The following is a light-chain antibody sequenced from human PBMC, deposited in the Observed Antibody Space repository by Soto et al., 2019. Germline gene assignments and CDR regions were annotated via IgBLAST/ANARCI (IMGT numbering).Light chain of an antibody. CDR2: DAS. J-gene: IGKJ5*01. CDR1: QSISTY. Sequence: IHMTHSPAALSAPVLNRVTITCLASQSISTYLNWYQKKPGKAPNLLIYDASRLQSGVPSRFSGSGGGTDFTLSISSVQPEDFATYLCQQSYMDTITFGQGTRPEIK. V-gene: IGKV1-39*01. CDR3: QQSYMDTIT.